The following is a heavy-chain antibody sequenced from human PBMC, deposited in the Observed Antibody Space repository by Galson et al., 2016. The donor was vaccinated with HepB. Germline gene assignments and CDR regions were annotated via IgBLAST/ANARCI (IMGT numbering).Heavy chain of an antibody. V-gene: IGHV6-1*01. J-gene: IGHJ5*02. Sequence: CAISGDSVSTDSATWNWIWQSPSRGLEWLGRTYYRAKWYKTYAVSVKSRITINPDTSTNQIFLQLNSVTPEDSAIYYCARATANWDGGGDNWFDPWGQGTLVTVSS. CDR1: GDSVSTDSAT. D-gene: IGHD7-27*01. CDR2: TYYRAKWYK. CDR3: ARATANWDGGGDNWFDP.